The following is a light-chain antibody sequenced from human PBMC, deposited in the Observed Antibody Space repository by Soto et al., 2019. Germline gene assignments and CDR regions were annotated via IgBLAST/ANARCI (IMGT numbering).Light chain of an antibody. CDR2: EVI. CDR1: SSDVGGYNY. Sequence: QSALTQPPSASGSPGQSVTISCTGTSSDVGGYNYVSWYQQHPGKAPKLMIYEVIKRPSGVPDRFSGSKSGNTASLTVSGLQAEEEADYYCTSYAGSNNVVFGGGTKLTVL. V-gene: IGLV2-8*01. J-gene: IGLJ2*01. CDR3: TSYAGSNNVV.